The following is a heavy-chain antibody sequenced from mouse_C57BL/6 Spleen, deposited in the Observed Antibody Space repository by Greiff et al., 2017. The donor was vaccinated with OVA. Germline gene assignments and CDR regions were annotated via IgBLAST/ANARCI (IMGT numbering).Heavy chain of an antibody. V-gene: IGHV14-2*01. CDR1: GFNIKDYY. CDR2: IDPEAGET. Sequence: VQLQQPGAELVKPGASVKLSCTASGFNIKDYYMHWVKQRTDQGLAWIGRIDPEAGETKYAPNFPGQATITADTSSNTAYLQLRSLTSEDTAVYYCARWRDYDAMDDWGQGTSVTVSA. J-gene: IGHJ4*01. CDR3: ARWRDYDAMDD.